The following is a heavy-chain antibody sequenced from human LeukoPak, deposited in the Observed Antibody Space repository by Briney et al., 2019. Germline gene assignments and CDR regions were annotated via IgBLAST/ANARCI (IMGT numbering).Heavy chain of an antibody. CDR3: ARATVGFQRYYGMDV. V-gene: IGHV4-31*03. Sequence: PSETLSLTCTVSGGSISSGGYYWSWIRQHPGKGLEWIGYTYYSGSTYYNPSLKSRVTISVDTSKNQFSLKLSSVTAADTAVYYCARATVGFQRYYGMDVWGQGTTVTVSS. CDR1: GGSISSGGYY. J-gene: IGHJ6*02. D-gene: IGHD4-17*01. CDR2: TYYSGST.